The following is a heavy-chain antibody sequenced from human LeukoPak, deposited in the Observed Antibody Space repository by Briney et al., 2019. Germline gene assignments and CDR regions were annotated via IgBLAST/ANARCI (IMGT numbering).Heavy chain of an antibody. Sequence: PGESLKISCKGSGYTFTSYWITWVGQMPGKGLEWMGRIDPSDSHASYSPSLQGHVTISADKSINTAYLQWSSLKASDTAMYYCARHDCSGGSCPLAYWGQGTLVTVSA. D-gene: IGHD2-15*01. J-gene: IGHJ4*02. CDR3: ARHDCSGGSCPLAY. CDR2: IDPSDSHA. CDR1: GYTFTSYW. V-gene: IGHV5-10-1*01.